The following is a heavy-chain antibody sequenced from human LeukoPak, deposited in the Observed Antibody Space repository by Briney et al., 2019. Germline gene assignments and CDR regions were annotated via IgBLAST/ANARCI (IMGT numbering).Heavy chain of an antibody. CDR3: AREYWGSSFDY. J-gene: IGHJ4*02. V-gene: IGHV3-74*01. CDR2: IDNDVTTT. Sequence: PGGSLRLSCAASGFTFSVYGMHWGRQAPGKGLVWVSRIDNDVTTTSYADSVRGRFTLSRHHANSTLYLQINSLRAEDTAVYYCAREYWGSSFDYWGQGTLVSVSS. D-gene: IGHD2-15*01. CDR1: GFTFSVYG.